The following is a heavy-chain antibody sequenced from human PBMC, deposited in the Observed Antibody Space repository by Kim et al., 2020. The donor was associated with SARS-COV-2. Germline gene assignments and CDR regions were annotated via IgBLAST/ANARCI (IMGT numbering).Heavy chain of an antibody. Sequence: GGSLRLSCAASGFTFTNYAMTWVRQSPGKGLEWVSSITGSPYYVDSVRGRFTISRDNSKNTLYLQMNSLRVEDTAVYYCVRGISAPDYWGQGTLVTVSS. CDR1: GFTFTNYA. D-gene: IGHD1-26*01. J-gene: IGHJ4*02. CDR2: ITGSP. CDR3: VRGISAPDY. V-gene: IGHV3-23*01.